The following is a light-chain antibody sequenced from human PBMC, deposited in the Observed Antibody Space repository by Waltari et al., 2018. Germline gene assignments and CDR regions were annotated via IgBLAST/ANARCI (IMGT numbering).Light chain of an antibody. CDR3: QQTSSPPQT. Sequence: DIQMTQSPSSLSASVGDRITITCRSSQNIYSYLNWYQQKPGRAPEFLIYATSSLLSGVPSRFSGRGSGTDFTLTIINLQPEDIATYYCQQTSSPPQTFGQGTKVE. CDR2: ATS. V-gene: IGKV1-39*01. CDR1: QNIYSY. J-gene: IGKJ1*01.